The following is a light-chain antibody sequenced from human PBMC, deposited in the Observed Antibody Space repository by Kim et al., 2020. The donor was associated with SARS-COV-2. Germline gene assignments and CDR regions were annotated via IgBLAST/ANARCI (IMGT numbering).Light chain of an antibody. Sequence: DIQMTQSPSSLSASVGDRVTITCRAGQSISSYLNWYQQKPGKAPKLLIYAASSLQSGVPSRFSGSGSGTDFTLTISSLQPEDFATYYCQQSYSTPPYTFGQGTKLEI. CDR1: QSISSY. V-gene: IGKV1-39*01. J-gene: IGKJ2*01. CDR3: QQSYSTPPYT. CDR2: AAS.